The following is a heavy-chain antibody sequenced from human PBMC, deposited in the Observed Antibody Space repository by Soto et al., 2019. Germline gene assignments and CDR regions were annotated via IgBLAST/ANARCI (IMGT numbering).Heavy chain of an antibody. V-gene: IGHV3-48*02. J-gene: IGHJ4*02. CDR2: ISSTGDLI. D-gene: IGHD2-21*01. CDR1: GFTVSYYS. Sequence: GGSLRLSCTASGFTVSYYSVNWVRQAPGKGLEWISYISSTGDLILYADSVKGRFTIARDIAKNSMYLQMDSLRDEDSAVYYCATCAIAVGGEGFWGQGTLVTVSS. CDR3: ATCAIAVGGEGF.